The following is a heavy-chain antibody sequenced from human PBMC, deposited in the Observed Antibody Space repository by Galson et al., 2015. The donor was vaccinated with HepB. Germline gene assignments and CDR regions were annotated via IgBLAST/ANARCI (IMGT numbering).Heavy chain of an antibody. CDR3: ARVGNDYGDYLGMRDWFDP. CDR1: GYSFTSYW. J-gene: IGHJ5*02. Sequence: QSGAEVKKPGESLKISCKGSGYSFTSYWIGWVRQMPGKGLEWMGIIYPGDSDTRYSPSFQGQVTISADKSTSTAYLQWSSLKASDTAMYYCARVGNDYGDYLGMRDWFDPWGQGTLVTVSS. V-gene: IGHV5-51*01. D-gene: IGHD4-17*01. CDR2: IYPGDSDT.